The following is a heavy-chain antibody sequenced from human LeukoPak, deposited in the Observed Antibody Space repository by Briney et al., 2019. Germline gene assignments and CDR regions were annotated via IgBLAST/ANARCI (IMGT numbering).Heavy chain of an antibody. D-gene: IGHD6-13*01. CDR2: INAGSGNS. Sequence: GASVKVSCKASGYTFSSYDIHWVRQAPGQSLEWMGWINAGSGNSKFSQKFQGRVTITRDTSASTDYMEFSSLRSEDTAVYYCARAQLGSNRPGDFWGQGTLVTVSS. V-gene: IGHV1-3*01. CDR3: ARAQLGSNRPGDF. J-gene: IGHJ4*02. CDR1: GYTFSSYD.